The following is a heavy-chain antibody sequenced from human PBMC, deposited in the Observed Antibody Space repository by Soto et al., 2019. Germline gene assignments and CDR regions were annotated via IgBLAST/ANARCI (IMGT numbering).Heavy chain of an antibody. CDR2: IHYSGRI. CDR3: GRDEGWDCSGGSCDPGGNY. J-gene: IGHJ4*02. V-gene: IGHV4-61*01. Sequence: SETLSLTCTVSGGSVSSGSYYWIWIRQPPGKGLEWIGYIHYSGRINYNPSLESRVTISADTSKNQFSLRLSSVTTADTAVYYCGRDEGWDCSGGSCDPGGNYWGQGTPVTLSS. D-gene: IGHD2-15*01. CDR1: GGSVSSGSYY.